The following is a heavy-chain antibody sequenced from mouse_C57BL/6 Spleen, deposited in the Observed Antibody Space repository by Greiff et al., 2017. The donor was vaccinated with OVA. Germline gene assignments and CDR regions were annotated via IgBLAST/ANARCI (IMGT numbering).Heavy chain of an antibody. CDR3: ARVSSVYWYFDV. CDR2: ISDGGSYT. V-gene: IGHV5-4*01. J-gene: IGHJ1*03. CDR1: GFTFSSYA. Sequence: EVHLVESGGGLVKPGGSLKLSCAASGFTFSSYAMSWVRQTPETRLEWVATISDGGSYTYYPDNVKGRFTISRDNAKNNLYLQMSQLKSEDTAMYYCARVSSVYWYFDVWGTGTTVTVSS.